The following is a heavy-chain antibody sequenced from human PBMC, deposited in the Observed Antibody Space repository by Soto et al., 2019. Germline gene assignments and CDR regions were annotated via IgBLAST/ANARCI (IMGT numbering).Heavy chain of an antibody. CDR2: ISAYNGNT. D-gene: IGHD3-22*01. V-gene: IGHV1-18*01. CDR1: GYTFTNYG. Sequence: GASVKDSCKASGYTFTNYGISWVRQAPGQGLEWMGWISAYNGNTNYAQKLQGRVTMTRDTSTSTVYMELSSLRSEDTAVYYCARDLGSGYSHPHYWGQGTLVTVSS. CDR3: ARDLGSGYSHPHY. J-gene: IGHJ4*02.